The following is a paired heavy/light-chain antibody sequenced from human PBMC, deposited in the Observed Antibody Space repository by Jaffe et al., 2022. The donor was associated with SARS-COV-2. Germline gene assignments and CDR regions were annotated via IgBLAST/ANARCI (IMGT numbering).Light chain of an antibody. J-gene: IGLJ1*01. CDR3: SSFTSSTTYV. Sequence: QSALTQPPSVSGSPGQSVTISCTGTSSDIGSYNRVSWYQRPPGTAPKLMIYEVNNRPSGVPDRFSGSKSGNTASLTISGLQAEDEADYFCSSFTSSTTYVFGTGTKVTVL. V-gene: IGLV2-18*02. CDR2: EVN. CDR1: SSDIGSYNR.
Heavy chain of an antibody. Sequence: QLQVQESGPGLVKPSETLSLTCTVSGGSISSRSFCWGWIRQPPERGLEWIGNICDSGSTYYNPSLKSRVTISLDTSKNWFSLELSSVTAADTAVYYCASENTTAAPSGFGPWGQGALVTVSS. J-gene: IGHJ5*02. V-gene: IGHV4-39*01. D-gene: IGHD6-13*01. CDR3: ASENTTAAPSGFGP. CDR2: ICDSGST. CDR1: GGSISSRSFC.